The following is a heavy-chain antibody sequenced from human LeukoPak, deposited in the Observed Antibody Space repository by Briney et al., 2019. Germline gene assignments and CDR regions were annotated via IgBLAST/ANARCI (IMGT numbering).Heavy chain of an antibody. CDR3: AASSTGSGYPYRSYYFDY. J-gene: IGHJ4*02. CDR1: SGSFSGYY. Sequence: SETLSLTCAVYSGSFSGYYWSWIRQPPGKGLEWIGEINHSGSTNYNPSLKSRVTISVDTSKNQFSLKLSSVTAADTAVYYCAASSTGSGYPYRSYYFDYWGQRTLVTVSS. CDR2: INHSGST. V-gene: IGHV4-34*01. D-gene: IGHD5-12*01.